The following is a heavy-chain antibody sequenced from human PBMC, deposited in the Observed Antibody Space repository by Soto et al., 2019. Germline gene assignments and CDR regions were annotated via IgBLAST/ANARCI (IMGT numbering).Heavy chain of an antibody. CDR1: GYTFTGYY. D-gene: IGHD4-4*01. Sequence: QVQLVQSGAEVKKPGASVKVSCKASGYTFTGYYMHWVRQAPGQGLEWMGWINPNSGGTNYAQKFQGWVTMTRDTSISTAYMELSRLRSDDTAVYYCARATTTVTTPHHLGWFDPWGQGTLVTVSS. J-gene: IGHJ5*02. V-gene: IGHV1-2*04. CDR2: INPNSGGT. CDR3: ARATTTVTTPHHLGWFDP.